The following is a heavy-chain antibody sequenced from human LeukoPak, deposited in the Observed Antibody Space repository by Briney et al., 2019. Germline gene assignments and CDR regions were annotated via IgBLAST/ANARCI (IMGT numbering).Heavy chain of an antibody. D-gene: IGHD3-10*01. CDR2: IYYSGST. CDR3: ARHDYYGSGSYYTIDY. V-gene: IGHV4-39*01. J-gene: IGHJ4*02. Sequence: SETLSLTCTVSGGSISSSSYYWGWIRQPPGKGLEWIGSIYYSGSTYYNPSLKSRVTISVDTSKNQFSLKLSSVTAADTAMYYCARHDYYGSGSYYTIDYWGQGTLVTVSS. CDR1: GGSISSSSYY.